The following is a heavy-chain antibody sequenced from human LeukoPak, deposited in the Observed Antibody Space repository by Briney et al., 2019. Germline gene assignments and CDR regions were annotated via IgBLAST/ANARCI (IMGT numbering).Heavy chain of an antibody. CDR1: GGSISSYY. D-gene: IGHD1-1*01. J-gene: IGHJ4*02. CDR2: IYYSGST. CDR3: ASGNWRYYFDY. V-gene: IGHV4-59*01. Sequence: SETLSLTCTVSGGSISSYYWSWIRQPPGKGLEWIGYIYYSGSTNYNPSLKSRVTISVDTSKNQFSLKLSSVTAADTAVYYCASGNWRYYFDYWGQGTLVTVSS.